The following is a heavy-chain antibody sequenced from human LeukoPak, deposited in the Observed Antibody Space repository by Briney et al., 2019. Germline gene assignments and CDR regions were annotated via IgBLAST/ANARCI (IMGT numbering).Heavy chain of an antibody. Sequence: SQTLPLTCAISGDSFSSNSDAWNWIRQSPSRGLEWLGRTYYRSKWYYDYAVAVKSRISINPDTSKNQFSLQLSSVTPEDTAVYYCARDPVGGSTIFDYWGQGTLVTVSS. CDR2: TYYRSKWYY. J-gene: IGHJ4*02. CDR3: ARDPVGGSTIFDY. V-gene: IGHV6-1*01. CDR1: GDSFSSNSDA. D-gene: IGHD1-26*01.